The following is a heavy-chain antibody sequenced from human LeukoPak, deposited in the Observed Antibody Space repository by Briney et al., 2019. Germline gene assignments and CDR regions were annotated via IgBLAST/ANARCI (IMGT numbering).Heavy chain of an antibody. CDR1: GFTFSDHY. CDR2: TRNKANSYTT. Sequence: GGSLRLSCAASGFTFSDHYMDWVRQAPGKGLEWVGRTRNKANSYTTEYAASVKGRFTISRDDSKNSLYLQMNSLKTEDTAVYYCASGSRGWHVWGQGTLVTVSS. V-gene: IGHV3-72*01. J-gene: IGHJ4*02. D-gene: IGHD6-19*01. CDR3: ASGSRGWHV.